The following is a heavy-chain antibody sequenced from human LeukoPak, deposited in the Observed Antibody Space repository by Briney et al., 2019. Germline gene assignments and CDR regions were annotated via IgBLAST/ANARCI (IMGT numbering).Heavy chain of an antibody. J-gene: IGHJ4*02. CDR3: ARDLLPMTKAGVVND. D-gene: IGHD3-3*01. CDR1: GGSFSSYG. V-gene: IGHV1-69*13. Sequence: SVKVSCKASGGSFSSYGISWVRQAPGQGLEWMGGVLPIFGITNYAQRFQGRVTITADESRSTAYMELSSLTSDDTAVYYCARDLLPMTKAGVVNDWGQGSLVIVSA. CDR2: VLPIFGIT.